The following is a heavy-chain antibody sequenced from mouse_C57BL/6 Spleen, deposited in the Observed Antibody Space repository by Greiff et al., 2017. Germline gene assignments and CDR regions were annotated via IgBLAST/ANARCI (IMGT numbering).Heavy chain of an antibody. D-gene: IGHD2-3*01. CDR2: INPGSGGT. V-gene: IGHV1-54*01. Sequence: QVQLQQSGAELVRPGTSVKVSCKASGYAFTNYLIEWVKQRPGQGLEWIGVINPGSGGTNYNEKFKGKATLTADKSSSTAYMQLSSLTSEDSAVYCCARSSYDGYLSFAYWGQGTLVTVSA. CDR3: ARSSYDGYLSFAY. CDR1: GYAFTNYL. J-gene: IGHJ3*01.